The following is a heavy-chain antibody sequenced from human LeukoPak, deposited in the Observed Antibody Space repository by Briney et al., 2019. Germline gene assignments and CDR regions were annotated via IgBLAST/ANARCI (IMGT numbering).Heavy chain of an antibody. V-gene: IGHV1-69*04. CDR2: IIPILGIA. J-gene: IGHJ4*02. CDR3: ARGPKYSGSYLDY. CDR1: GGTFSSYA. D-gene: IGHD1-26*01. Sequence: ASVKVSCKASGGTFSSYAISWVRQAPGQGLEWMGRIIPILGIANYAQKFQGSVTITADKSTSTAYMELSSLRSEDTAVYYCARGPKYSGSYLDYWGQGTLVTVSS.